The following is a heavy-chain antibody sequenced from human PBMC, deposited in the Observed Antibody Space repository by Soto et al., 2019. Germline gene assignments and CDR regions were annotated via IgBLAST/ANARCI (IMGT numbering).Heavy chain of an antibody. Sequence: SETLSLTCTVSGGSVTSGSYFWSWIRQPPGKGLEWIAYIHSGGSTNYNPSLKSRVTISADTSKNQFSLKLTSMAAADTAVYYCARGPRSAVGGGDSWGPGTLVTVSS. CDR2: IHSGGST. J-gene: IGHJ4*02. V-gene: IGHV4-61*01. CDR3: ARGPRSAVGGGDS. D-gene: IGHD3-16*01. CDR1: GGSVTSGSYF.